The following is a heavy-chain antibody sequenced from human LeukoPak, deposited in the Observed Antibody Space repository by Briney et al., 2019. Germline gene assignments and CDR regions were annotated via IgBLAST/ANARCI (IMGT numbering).Heavy chain of an antibody. V-gene: IGHV3-23*01. Sequence: GGTLRLSCAASRFTFSSYGMSWVRQAPGKGLEWVSAISGSGDYTYYADSVKGRFAISRDNSKNTLYLQMNSLRAEDTAVYYCAKGGIAVAGTSYYYYMDVWGKGTTVTIS. CDR2: ISGSGDYT. CDR1: RFTFSSYG. D-gene: IGHD6-19*01. J-gene: IGHJ6*03. CDR3: AKGGIAVAGTSYYYYMDV.